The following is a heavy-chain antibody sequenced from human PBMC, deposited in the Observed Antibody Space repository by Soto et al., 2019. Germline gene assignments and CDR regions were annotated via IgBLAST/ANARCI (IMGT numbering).Heavy chain of an antibody. CDR2: ISAYNGKT. D-gene: IGHD2-15*01. CDR3: ARVKTLNKQVLRGYYYGMDV. CDR1: GYTFTSSG. J-gene: IGHJ6*02. V-gene: IGHV1-18*01. Sequence: AASVKVSCKASGYTFTSSGISWVRQAPGQGLEWMGWISAYNGKTNYAQKLQGRVTMTTDTSTSTANMELRSLRSDDTAVYYCARVKTLNKQVLRGYYYGMDVWGQGTTVPLSS.